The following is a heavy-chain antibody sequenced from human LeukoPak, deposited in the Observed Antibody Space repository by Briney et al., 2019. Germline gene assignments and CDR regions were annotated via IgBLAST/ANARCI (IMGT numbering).Heavy chain of an antibody. D-gene: IGHD1-26*01. V-gene: IGHV3-21*01. Sequence: GGSLRLSCAASGFTFSSYSMNWVRQAPGKGLEWVSSISSSSYIYYADSVKGRFTISRDNPMNTLYLHMNSLSAEDTAVYYCAREVGVSTPYFDYWGQGTLVTVSS. J-gene: IGHJ4*02. CDR2: ISSSSYI. CDR3: AREVGVSTPYFDY. CDR1: GFTFSSYS.